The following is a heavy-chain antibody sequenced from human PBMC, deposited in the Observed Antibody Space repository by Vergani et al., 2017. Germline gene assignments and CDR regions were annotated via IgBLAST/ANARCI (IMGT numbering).Heavy chain of an antibody. J-gene: IGHJ6*03. Sequence: EVQLVESGGGLVQPGGSLRLSCAASGFTFSSYAMHWVRQAPGKGLEYVSAISSNGGSTYYANSVKGRFTISRDNSKNTLYLQMGSLRAEDMAVYYCARDGHIVVVPAAIGYYYYMDVWGKGTTVTVSS. CDR3: ARDGHIVVVPAAIGYYYYMDV. CDR2: ISSNGGST. D-gene: IGHD2-2*02. V-gene: IGHV3-64*01. CDR1: GFTFSSYA.